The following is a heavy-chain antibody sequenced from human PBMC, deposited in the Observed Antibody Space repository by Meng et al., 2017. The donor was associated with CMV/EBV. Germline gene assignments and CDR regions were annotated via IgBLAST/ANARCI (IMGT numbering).Heavy chain of an antibody. CDR1: GGSISSSSYY. CDR3: ARVMERPVRGVIGI. J-gene: IGHJ4*02. Sequence: SETLSLTCTVSGGSISSSSYYWGWIRQPPGKGLEWIGYIYYSGSTYYNPSLKSRVTISVDTSKNQFSLKLSSVTAADTAVYYCARVMERPVRGVIGIWGQGTLVTVSS. CDR2: IYYSGST. V-gene: IGHV4-30-4*08. D-gene: IGHD3-10*01.